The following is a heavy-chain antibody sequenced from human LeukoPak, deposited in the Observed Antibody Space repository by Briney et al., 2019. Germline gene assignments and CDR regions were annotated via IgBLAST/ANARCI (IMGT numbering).Heavy chain of an antibody. J-gene: IGHJ4*02. CDR1: GYIFSSFA. D-gene: IGHD2-2*01. CDR3: ARGHTDIVVVPAAL. CDR2: ISAYNGNT. Sequence: ASVKVSCKASGYIFSSFAMNWVRQAPGQGLEWMGWISAYNGNTNYAQKLQGRVTMTTDTSTSTAYMELRSLRSDDTAVYYCARGHTDIVVVPAALWGQGTLVTVSS. V-gene: IGHV1-18*01.